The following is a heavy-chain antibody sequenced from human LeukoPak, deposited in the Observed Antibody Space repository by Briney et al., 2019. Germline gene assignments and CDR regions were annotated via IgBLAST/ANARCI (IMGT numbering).Heavy chain of an antibody. D-gene: IGHD5-18*01. J-gene: IGHJ4*02. Sequence: GGPLRLSCAASGFPFSRYWTHWARHAPGKALVWVTRIKSDGSSTRYAVSEKDSLTISKDNAKNTLYLQMNSLRAEDTAVYYCARDKGTSMVPEFDYWGQGTQVTVSS. CDR2: IKSDGSST. CDR1: GFPFSRYW. CDR3: ARDKGTSMVPEFDY. V-gene: IGHV3-74*01.